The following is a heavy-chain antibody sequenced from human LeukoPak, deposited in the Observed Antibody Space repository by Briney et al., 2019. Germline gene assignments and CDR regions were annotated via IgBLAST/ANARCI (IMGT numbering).Heavy chain of an antibody. CDR3: AKDSSGFVY. D-gene: IGHD6-19*01. J-gene: IGHJ4*02. CDR1: GGSISSYY. CDR2: IYYSGST. Sequence: PSETLSLTCTISGGSISSYYWSWIRQPPGKALEWIGYIYYSGSTSYNPSLKSRVAISVDTSNNEVSLKLSSVTAADTAVYYCAKDSSGFVYWGQGTLVTVSS. V-gene: IGHV4-59*01.